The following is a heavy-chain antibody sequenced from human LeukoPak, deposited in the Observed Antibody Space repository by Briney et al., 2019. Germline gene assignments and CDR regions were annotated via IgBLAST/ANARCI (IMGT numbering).Heavy chain of an antibody. J-gene: IGHJ3*02. CDR3: AGPGVAAAGDAFDI. V-gene: IGHV3-21*01. CDR1: GFTFSSYS. D-gene: IGHD6-13*01. CDR2: ISSSSSYI. Sequence: NTGGSLRLSCAASGFTFSSYSMNWVRQAPGKGLEWVSSISSSSSYIYYADSVKGRFTISRDNAKNSLYLQMNSLRAEDTAVYYRAGPGVAAAGDAFDIWGQGTMVTVSS.